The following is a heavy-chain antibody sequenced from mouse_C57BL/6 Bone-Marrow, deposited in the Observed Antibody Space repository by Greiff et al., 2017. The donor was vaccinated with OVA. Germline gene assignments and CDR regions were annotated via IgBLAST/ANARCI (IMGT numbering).Heavy chain of an antibody. CDR1: GFTFSDFY. D-gene: IGHD1-1*01. CDR3: ARATYYGSSYWYCDV. J-gene: IGHJ1*03. V-gene: IGHV7-1*01. Sequence: DVMLVESGGGLVQSGRSLRLSCATSGFTFSDFYMEWVRQAPGKGLEWIAASRNKANDYTTEYSASVKGRFIVSRDTSQSILYLQMNALRAEDTAIYYCARATYYGSSYWYCDVWGTGTTVTVSS. CDR2: SRNKANDYTT.